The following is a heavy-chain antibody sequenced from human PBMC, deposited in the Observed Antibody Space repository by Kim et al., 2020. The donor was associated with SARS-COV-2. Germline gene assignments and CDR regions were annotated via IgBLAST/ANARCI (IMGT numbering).Heavy chain of an antibody. J-gene: IGHJ3*02. CDR3: AKDDCSGGSCYYPFAAFDI. D-gene: IGHD2-15*01. CDR1: GFTFSSYA. CDR2: ISGSGGST. Sequence: GGSLRLSCAASGFTFSSYAMSWVRQAPGKGLEWVSAISGSGGSTYYADSVKGRFTISRDTSNNTLYLQMTSLRAEDTAVYYCAKDDCSGGSCYYPFAAFDIWGQGTMVTVSS. V-gene: IGHV3-23*01.